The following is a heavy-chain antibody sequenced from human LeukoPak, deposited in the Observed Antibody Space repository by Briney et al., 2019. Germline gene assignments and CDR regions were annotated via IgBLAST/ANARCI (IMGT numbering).Heavy chain of an antibody. J-gene: IGHJ6*03. V-gene: IGHV3-74*01. CDR2: ITSDGSTT. CDR1: GFSFSIYW. Sequence: GGSLRLSCFASGFSFSIYWMHWVRQAPGKGLVWVSRITSDGSTTNYADSVKARFTISRDNSQNTVSLQLNNLRIEDTALYYCAKTSLSDPSGHYYYMDVWGKGTTVTVSS. D-gene: IGHD3-3*01. CDR3: AKTSLSDPSGHYYYMDV.